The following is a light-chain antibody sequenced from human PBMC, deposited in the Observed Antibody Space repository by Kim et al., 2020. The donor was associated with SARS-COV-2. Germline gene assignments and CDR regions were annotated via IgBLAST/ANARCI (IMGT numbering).Light chain of an antibody. CDR3: QAWDSSTAV. Sequence: SYELTQPPSVSVSPGQTASITCSGDKLGDKYASWYQQRPGQSPVLVIYQDTKRPSGIPERFSGSNSGNTATLTISGTQAMDEADYYCQAWDSSTAVFGGGNQLTVL. V-gene: IGLV3-1*01. CDR1: KLGDKY. CDR2: QDT. J-gene: IGLJ2*01.